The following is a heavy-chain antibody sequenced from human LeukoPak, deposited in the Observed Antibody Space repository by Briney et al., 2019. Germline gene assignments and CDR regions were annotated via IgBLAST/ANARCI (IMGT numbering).Heavy chain of an antibody. CDR1: GASLSSGTYY. J-gene: IGHJ2*01. Sequence: SETLSLTCTVSGASLSSGTYYWSWIRQHPGKALECIGYIYYNRSIYYNPSLKSRVTISVDTSKNQFSLKLSSVTAADTAVYYCARDLLDTAMVHYWYFDLWGRGTLVTVSS. CDR3: ARDLLDTAMVHYWYFDL. CDR2: IYYNRSI. V-gene: IGHV4-31*03. D-gene: IGHD5-18*01.